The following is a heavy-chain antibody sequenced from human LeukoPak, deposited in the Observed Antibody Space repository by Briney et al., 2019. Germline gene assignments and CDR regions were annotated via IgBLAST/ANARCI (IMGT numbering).Heavy chain of an antibody. D-gene: IGHD3-9*01. CDR2: ISSSGSTI. Sequence: GGSLRLSCAASGFTFSSYEMNWVRQAPGKGLEWVSYISSSGSTIYYADSVKGRFTISRDNAKNSLYLQMNSLRAEDTAVYYCAKGNVLRYFDWLPINSYFDYWGQGTLVTVSS. J-gene: IGHJ4*02. V-gene: IGHV3-48*03. CDR1: GFTFSSYE. CDR3: AKGNVLRYFDWLPINSYFDY.